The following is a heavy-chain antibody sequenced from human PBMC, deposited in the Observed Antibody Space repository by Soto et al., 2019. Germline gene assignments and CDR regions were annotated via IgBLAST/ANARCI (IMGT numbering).Heavy chain of an antibody. CDR2: ISWNSGSI. CDR1: GFTFDDYA. J-gene: IGHJ6*03. CDR3: AKGNRGVHRYMDV. D-gene: IGHD3-10*01. Sequence: GGSLRLSCAASGFTFDDYAMHWVRQAPGKGLEWVSGISWNSGSIGYADSVKGRFTISRDNAKNSLYLQMNSLRAEDTALYYCAKGNRGVHRYMDVWGKGTTVTVSS. V-gene: IGHV3-9*01.